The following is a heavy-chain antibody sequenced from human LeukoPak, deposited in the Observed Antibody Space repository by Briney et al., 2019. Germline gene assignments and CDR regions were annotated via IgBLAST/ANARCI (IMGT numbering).Heavy chain of an antibody. CDR1: GYTFTGYD. V-gene: IGHV1-2*02. CDR2: INPNTGAT. Sequence: ASVKVSCKASGYTFTGYDIHWVRQAPGQGLQWMGWINPNTGATNYAQEFQGRVTMTRDTSIGTAHMEVSRLRSDDTAVYYCARDYYGSGSYSRDYWGQGTLVTVSS. J-gene: IGHJ4*02. CDR3: ARDYYGSGSYSRDY. D-gene: IGHD3-10*01.